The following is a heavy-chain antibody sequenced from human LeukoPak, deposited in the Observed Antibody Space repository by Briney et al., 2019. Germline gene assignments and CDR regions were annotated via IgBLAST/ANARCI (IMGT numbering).Heavy chain of an antibody. Sequence: ASVKVSCKASGYTFTSYYMHWVRQAPGQGLEWMGIINPSGGSTSYAQKLQGRVTMTRDTSTSTAYMELRSLRSDDTAVYYCARDLPSSSPGFDYWGQGTLVTVSS. CDR2: INPSGGST. CDR3: ARDLPSSSPGFDY. D-gene: IGHD6-6*01. V-gene: IGHV1-46*01. J-gene: IGHJ4*02. CDR1: GYTFTSYY.